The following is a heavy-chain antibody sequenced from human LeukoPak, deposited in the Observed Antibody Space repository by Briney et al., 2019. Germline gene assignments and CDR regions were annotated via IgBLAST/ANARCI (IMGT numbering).Heavy chain of an antibody. Sequence: GGSLRLSCAASGFTLRYGMSWVRQAPGRGLEWVSAVSGSGGSTDYADSVEGRFTISRDTSKDTMYLQLNSLRPEDTAVYYCVRVISGTPNWFDPWGQGTLVTVSS. D-gene: IGHD1-20*01. CDR1: GFTLRYG. CDR3: VRVISGTPNWFDP. CDR2: VSGSGGST. J-gene: IGHJ5*02. V-gene: IGHV3-23*01.